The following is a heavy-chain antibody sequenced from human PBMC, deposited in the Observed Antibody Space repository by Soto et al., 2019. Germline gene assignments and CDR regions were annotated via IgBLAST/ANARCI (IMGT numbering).Heavy chain of an antibody. CDR2: IYPGGVNI. Sequence: QVQLVQSGAEVKKPGASVKVSCKAIVYSFTSHYMHWVRQAPVQGLEWMGTIYPGGVNIGYGQKFKGRVTRTQDTSTSTVDMELNSLTSEYTAVYYCAIDQSCHDLVWWCDPWGQGTLVTVSS. J-gene: IGHJ5*02. V-gene: IGHV1-46*03. D-gene: IGHD3-16*01. CDR1: VYSFTSHY. CDR3: AIDQSCHDLVWWCDP.